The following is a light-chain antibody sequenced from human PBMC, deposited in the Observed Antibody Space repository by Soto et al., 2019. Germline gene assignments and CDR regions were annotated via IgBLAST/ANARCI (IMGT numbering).Light chain of an antibody. J-gene: IGKJ2*01. CDR1: QSVSSTF. V-gene: IGKV3-20*01. CDR2: GAS. CDR3: QLYGTSPMYT. Sequence: EIVLTQSPGTLSLSPGERATLSCRASQSVSSTFLAWYQQKPGQAPRLLIYGASSRATDIPDRFSGSGSGTDFTLTISRLEPEDFAVYYCQLYGTSPMYTFCQGTKLEIK.